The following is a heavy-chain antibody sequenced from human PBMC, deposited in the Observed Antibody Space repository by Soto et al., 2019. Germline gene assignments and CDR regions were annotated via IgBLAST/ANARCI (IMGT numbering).Heavy chain of an antibody. D-gene: IGHD2-2*01. CDR1: GYTFTGYY. Sequence: ASVKVSCKASGYTFTGYYMHWVRQAPGQGLEWMGWINPNSGGTNYAQKFQGWVTMTRDTSISTAYMELSRLRSDDTAVYYCARDAVPAVDSPYYYYGMDVWGQGTTVTVSS. CDR2: INPNSGGT. V-gene: IGHV1-2*04. CDR3: ARDAVPAVDSPYYYYGMDV. J-gene: IGHJ6*02.